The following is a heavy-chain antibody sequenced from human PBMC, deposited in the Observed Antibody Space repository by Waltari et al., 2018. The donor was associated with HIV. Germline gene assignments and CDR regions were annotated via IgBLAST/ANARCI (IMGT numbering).Heavy chain of an antibody. CDR3: AGVLRYSNYESNPLY. Sequence: QVQMVQSGAEVKKPGASVTVSCKVSGYAFTAFYMHWVRPAPGQGLEWMGWINPKQGGTKPGQKFQGRVTMTRDNSISTAYMEPDRLQSDDTAILYCAGVLRYSNYESNPLYRGPGTLVPVSS. V-gene: IGHV1-2*02. J-gene: IGHJ4*02. CDR2: INPKQGGT. CDR1: GYAFTAFY. D-gene: IGHD5-12*01.